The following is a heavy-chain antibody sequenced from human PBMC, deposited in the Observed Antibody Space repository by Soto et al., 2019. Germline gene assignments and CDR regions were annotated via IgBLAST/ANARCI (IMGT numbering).Heavy chain of an antibody. J-gene: IGHJ3*02. CDR3: AKHYDSTGYYDGDGFDI. CDR1: GFTFSSYA. D-gene: IGHD3-22*01. CDR2: ISGSGGTT. Sequence: EVQLLESGGGLVQPGGSLRLSCEASGFTFSSYAMSWVRQAPGKGLEWVSAISGSGGTTYYADSVKGRFTISRDNSKNTLYLQMNSLRVEDTAVYYCAKHYDSTGYYDGDGFDIWGQGTMVTVSS. V-gene: IGHV3-23*01.